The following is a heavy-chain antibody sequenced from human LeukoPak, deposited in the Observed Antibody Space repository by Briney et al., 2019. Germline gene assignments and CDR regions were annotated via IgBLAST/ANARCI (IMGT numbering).Heavy chain of an antibody. CDR3: AKGWSQSYSSRYFDY. D-gene: IGHD6-13*01. J-gene: IGHJ4*02. Sequence: GVLRLSCAASGFTFSSYEMNWVRQAPGKGLEWVSYISSSGSTIYYADSVKGRFTISRDNAKNSLYLQMNSLRAEDTAVYYCAKGWSQSYSSRYFDYWGQGTLVTVSS. CDR1: GFTFSSYE. V-gene: IGHV3-48*03. CDR2: ISSSGSTI.